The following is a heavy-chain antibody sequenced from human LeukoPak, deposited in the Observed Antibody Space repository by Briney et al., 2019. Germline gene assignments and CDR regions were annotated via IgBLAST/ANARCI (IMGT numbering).Heavy chain of an antibody. CDR2: IYYSGST. CDR3: ARDRGTPGATANWYFDR. CDR1: GDSFSSYY. J-gene: IGHJ2*01. D-gene: IGHD1-26*01. V-gene: IGHV4-59*01. Sequence: SETLSLTCTVPGDSFSSYYWTWLPQTPGKGLEWFGYIYYSGSTNYNPSLRSRVTISVDTSKNQFSLNLRSVTAADTAVYYCARDRGTPGATANWYFDRWGRGTLVTVSS.